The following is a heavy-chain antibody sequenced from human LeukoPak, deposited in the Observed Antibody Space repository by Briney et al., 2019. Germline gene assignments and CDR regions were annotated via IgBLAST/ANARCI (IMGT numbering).Heavy chain of an antibody. D-gene: IGHD6-19*01. CDR1: GFTFSSYA. V-gene: IGHV3-23*01. Sequence: GGSLRLSCAASGFTFSSYAMSWVRQAPGKGLEWVSAISGSGGSTYYADSVKGRFTISRDNSKNTLYLQMNSLRAEDTAVYYCAKVGYSSGWYSHSWFDPWGQGTLVTVSS. CDR3: AKVGYSSGWYSHSWFDP. J-gene: IGHJ5*02. CDR2: ISGSGGST.